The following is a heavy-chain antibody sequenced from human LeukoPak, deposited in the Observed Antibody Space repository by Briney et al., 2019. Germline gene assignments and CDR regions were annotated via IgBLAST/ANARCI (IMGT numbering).Heavy chain of an antibody. Sequence: GGSLRLSCAASGFTFSTYWMSWVRQAPGKGLEWVADTKQDGSVKYYVESVKGRFTVAGDNAKNSLCLQMSSLRADDTAMYYCARDSAGNDYWGQGTLVTVSS. V-gene: IGHV3-7*01. CDR2: TKQDGSVK. CDR3: ARDSAGNDY. D-gene: IGHD6-13*01. J-gene: IGHJ4*02. CDR1: GFTFSTYW.